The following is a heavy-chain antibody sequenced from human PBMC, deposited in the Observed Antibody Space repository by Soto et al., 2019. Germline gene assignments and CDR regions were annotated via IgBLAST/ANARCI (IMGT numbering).Heavy chain of an antibody. CDR2: ISSSSSYI. J-gene: IGHJ4*02. D-gene: IGHD2-15*01. V-gene: IGHV3-21*01. CDR3: AREYGSGGSCRGSGY. Sequence: EVQLVESGGGLVKPGGSLRLSCAASGFTFSSYSMNWVRQAPGKGLEWVSSISSSSSYIYYADSMKGRFTISRDNAKNSLYLQMNSLRAEDTAVYYCAREYGSGGSCRGSGYWGQGTLVTVSS. CDR1: GFTFSSYS.